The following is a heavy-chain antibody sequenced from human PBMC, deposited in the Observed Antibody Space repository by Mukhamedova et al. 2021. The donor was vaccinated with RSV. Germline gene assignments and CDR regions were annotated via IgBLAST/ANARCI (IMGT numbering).Heavy chain of an antibody. Sequence: NSMTWVRQAPGKGLEWVSVIYRGGDTYYTDSVKGRFTISRDNSKNTLYLQLNSLRADDMAVYYCASGGSDARDYYAMDGWGQGTT. J-gene: IGHJ6*02. CDR2: IYRGGDT. V-gene: IGHV3-53*01. CDR3: ASGGSDARDYYAMDG. CDR1: NS. D-gene: IGHD2-15*01.